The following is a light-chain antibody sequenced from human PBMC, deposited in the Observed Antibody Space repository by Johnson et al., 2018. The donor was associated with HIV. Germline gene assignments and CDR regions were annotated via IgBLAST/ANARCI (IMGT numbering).Light chain of an antibody. CDR2: DNN. Sequence: QSVLTQPPSVSAAPGQKVTISCSGSSSNIGNNYVSWYQQLPGTAPKLLIYDNNKRPSGIPDRFSGSKSGMSATLAITGLQTGDEADYYCGTWDSRLSAEVFGTGTKVTVL. J-gene: IGLJ1*01. CDR3: GTWDSRLSAEV. V-gene: IGLV1-51*01. CDR1: SSNIGNNY.